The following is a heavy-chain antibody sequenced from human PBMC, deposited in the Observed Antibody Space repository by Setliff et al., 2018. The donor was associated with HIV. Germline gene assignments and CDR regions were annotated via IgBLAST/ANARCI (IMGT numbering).Heavy chain of an antibody. Sequence: WASVKVSCKASGGTFSSYAISWVRQAPGQGLEWMGRIIPIFGTSNYAQKFQGRVTITADTSTSTAYMELSSLISEDTAVYYCARGVNTVVVPVAVYFQYWGRGTLVTVSS. CDR3: ARGVNTVVVPVAVYFQY. D-gene: IGHD2-2*01. J-gene: IGHJ1*01. V-gene: IGHV1-69*06. CDR2: IIPIFGTS. CDR1: GGTFSSYA.